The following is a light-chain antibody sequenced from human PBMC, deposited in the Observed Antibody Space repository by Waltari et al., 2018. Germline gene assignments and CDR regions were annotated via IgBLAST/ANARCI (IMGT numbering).Light chain of an antibody. J-gene: IGKJ4*01. CDR3: QQYYSTLIT. V-gene: IGKV1-NL1*01. CDR1: QAITNS. CDR2: AAS. Sequence: DIQMSQSPPSLSASVGDRVTITCRASQAITNSLDWYQHKPGKAPKLLLYAASRLASGVPSRFSGSGSGTDYTLTISSLRPEDFAIYFCQQYYSTLITFGGGTKVEIK.